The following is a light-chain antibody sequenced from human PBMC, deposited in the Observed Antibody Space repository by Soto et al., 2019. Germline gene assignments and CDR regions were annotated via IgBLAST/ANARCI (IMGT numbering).Light chain of an antibody. Sequence: SVLTKPASVSGSPGQSITISCTGTSSDVGGYNYVSWYQQHPGKAPKLMIYDVSNRPSGVSNRFSGSKSGNTASLTISGLQAEDEADYYCSSYTSSSTYVFGTGTKVTVL. J-gene: IGLJ1*01. CDR1: SSDVGGYNY. CDR3: SSYTSSSTYV. CDR2: DVS. V-gene: IGLV2-14*01.